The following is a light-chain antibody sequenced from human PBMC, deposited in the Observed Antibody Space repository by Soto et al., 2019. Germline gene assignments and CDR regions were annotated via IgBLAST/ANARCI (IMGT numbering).Light chain of an antibody. Sequence: DSQITQSPSSLSASVGDRVTITCQASHYVGNCLNWYQHKAGRAQKFLMQDASNLETGVPSRFSGSGSGTDFTLSISSLQPEDFAPYFCPQVDSYPFPFGQGTRLEIK. CDR1: HYVGNC. CDR2: DAS. V-gene: IGKV1-33*01. CDR3: PQVDSYPFP. J-gene: IGKJ5*01.